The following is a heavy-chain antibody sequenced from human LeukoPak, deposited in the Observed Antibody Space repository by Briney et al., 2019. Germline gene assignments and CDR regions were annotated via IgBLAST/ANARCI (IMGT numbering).Heavy chain of an antibody. CDR1: GFTFSNAW. Sequence: GGSLRLSWAASGFTFSNAWMSWVRQAPGKGLEWVGRIKSKTDGGTTDYAAPVKGRFTISRDDSKNTLYPQMNGLKTEDTAVYYCTTPTDYGDYGYWGQGTLVTVSS. CDR2: IKSKTDGGTT. J-gene: IGHJ4*02. D-gene: IGHD4-17*01. V-gene: IGHV3-15*01. CDR3: TTPTDYGDYGY.